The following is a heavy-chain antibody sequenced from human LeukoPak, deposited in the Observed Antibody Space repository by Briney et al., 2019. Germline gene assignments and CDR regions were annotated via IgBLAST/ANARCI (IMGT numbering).Heavy chain of an antibody. D-gene: IGHD3-9*01. J-gene: IGHJ4*02. V-gene: IGHV3-23*01. Sequence: GASLRLSCAASGFTFSNYAMSWVRQAPGKGLEWVSDITGSGGTTYYADSVKGRFTISRDNSKNTVFLQMNSLRAEDTAVYYCAKWGDYDVLTGYVSDYWGQGTLVTVSS. CDR1: GFTFSNYA. CDR2: ITGSGGTT. CDR3: AKWGDYDVLTGYVSDY.